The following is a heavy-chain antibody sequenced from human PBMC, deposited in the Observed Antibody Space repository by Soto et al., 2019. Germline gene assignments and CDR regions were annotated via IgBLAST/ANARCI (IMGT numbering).Heavy chain of an antibody. J-gene: IGHJ4*02. Sequence: GASVKVSCKASGYTFTNYGISWVRQAPGQGLEWMGWINTYNGNTKYSQKFQGRVTITRDTSASTAYMELSSLRSEDTAVYYCARGITLPTPLDYWGQGTLVTVSS. CDR3: ARGITLPTPLDY. CDR2: INTYNGNT. D-gene: IGHD1-20*01. CDR1: GYTFTNYG. V-gene: IGHV1-18*01.